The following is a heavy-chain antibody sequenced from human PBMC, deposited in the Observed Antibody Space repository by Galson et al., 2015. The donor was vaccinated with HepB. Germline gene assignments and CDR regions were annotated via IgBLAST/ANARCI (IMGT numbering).Heavy chain of an antibody. CDR1: GFTVSSNY. Sequence: SLRLSCAASGFTVSSNYMSWVRQAPGKGLEWVSVIYSGGSTYYTDSVKGRFTISRHNSKNTQYLQRNSLRAEDTAVYYCARGLNDYYGSGSYDYWGQGTRVTVSS. CDR2: IYSGGST. V-gene: IGHV3-53*04. CDR3: ARGLNDYYGSGSYDY. D-gene: IGHD3-10*01. J-gene: IGHJ4*02.